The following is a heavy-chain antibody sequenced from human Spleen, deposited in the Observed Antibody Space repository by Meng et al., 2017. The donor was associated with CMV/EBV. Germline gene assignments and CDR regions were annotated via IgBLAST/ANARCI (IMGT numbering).Heavy chain of an antibody. CDR1: GFTFSSYS. CDR3: AREAYYFDY. J-gene: IGHJ4*02. V-gene: IGHV3-48*04. Sequence: GESLKISCAASGFTFSSYSMNWVRQAPGKGLEWVSSISSSGSTIYYADFVKGRFTISRDNAKNSLYLQMNSLRAEDTAVYYCAREAYYFDYWGQGTLVTVSS. CDR2: ISSSGSTI.